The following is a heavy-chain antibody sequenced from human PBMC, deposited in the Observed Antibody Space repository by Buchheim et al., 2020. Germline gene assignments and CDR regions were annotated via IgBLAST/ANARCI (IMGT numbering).Heavy chain of an antibody. Sequence: QVQLQESGPGLVKPSGTLSLTCAVSGASISSTYWWTWVRQPPGEGLEWIGEIFHTGSTNYNASLKSRVNISLDKSNNQFSLNLNSVTAADTAVYYWAGGGEWERIFDYWGQGTL. J-gene: IGHJ4*02. V-gene: IGHV4-4*02. D-gene: IGHD1-26*01. CDR2: IFHTGST. CDR3: AGGGEWERIFDY. CDR1: GASISSTYW.